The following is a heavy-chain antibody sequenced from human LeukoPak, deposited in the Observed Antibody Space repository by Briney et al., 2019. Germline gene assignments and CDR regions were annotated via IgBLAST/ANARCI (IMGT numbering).Heavy chain of an antibody. V-gene: IGHV4-4*09. CDR2: IYTSGST. J-gene: IGHJ6*03. CDR3: ARSQSRYCSSTSCPGRNYYYYYYMDV. D-gene: IGHD2-2*01. Sequence: PSETLSLTCTVSGGSTSSYYWSWIRQPPGKGLEWIGYIYTSGSTNYNPSLKSRVTISVDTSKNQFSLKLSSVTAADTAVYYCARSQSRYCSSTSCPGRNYYYYYYMDVWGKGTTVTVSS. CDR1: GGSTSSYY.